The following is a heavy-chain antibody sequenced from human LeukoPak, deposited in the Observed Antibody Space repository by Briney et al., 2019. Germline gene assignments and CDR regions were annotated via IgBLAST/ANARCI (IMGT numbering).Heavy chain of an antibody. J-gene: IGHJ3*02. CDR3: ARHVTTASAARGFDI. V-gene: IGHV5-51*01. Sequence: GESLKISCKGSGYSFTSYWIGWVRQMPGKGLEWMGIIYPGDSDTRYSPSFQGQATISADKSINTAYLQWSGLKASDTAVYYCARHVTTASAARGFDIWGQGTMVTVSS. CDR2: IYPGDSDT. CDR1: GYSFTSYW. D-gene: IGHD1-14*01.